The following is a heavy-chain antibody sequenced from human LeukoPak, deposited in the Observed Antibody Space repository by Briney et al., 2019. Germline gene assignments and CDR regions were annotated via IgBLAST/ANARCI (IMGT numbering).Heavy chain of an antibody. J-gene: IGHJ5*02. D-gene: IGHD3-9*01. CDR2: INPNSGGT. Sequence: ASVKVSCKASGYTSTGYYMHWVRQAPGQGLEWMGWINPNSGGTNYAQKFQGRVTMTRDTSISTAYMELSRLRSDDTAVYYCARASTPGVLRYFDWLRSPPSTHNWFDPWGQGTLVTVSS. CDR3: ARASTPGVLRYFDWLRSPPSTHNWFDP. V-gene: IGHV1-2*02. CDR1: GYTSTGYY.